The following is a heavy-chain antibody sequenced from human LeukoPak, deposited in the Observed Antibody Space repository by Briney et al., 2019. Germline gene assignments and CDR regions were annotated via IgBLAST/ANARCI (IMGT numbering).Heavy chain of an antibody. CDR2: IYYSGST. CDR3: ARALVTA. V-gene: IGHV4-59*01. Sequence: SETLSLTCTVSGGSISSYYWSWIRQPPGKGLEWMGYIYYSGSTNYNPSLKSRVTISVDTSKNQFSLRLSSVTAADTAVYYCARALVTAWGRGTLVTVSS. J-gene: IGHJ2*01. D-gene: IGHD4-23*01. CDR1: GGSISSYY.